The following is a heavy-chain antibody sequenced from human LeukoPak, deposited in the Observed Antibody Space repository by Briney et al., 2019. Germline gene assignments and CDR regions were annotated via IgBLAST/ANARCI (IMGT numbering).Heavy chain of an antibody. D-gene: IGHD3-9*01. CDR3: ARLSRVPGADWEN. CDR1: GYNFTSYW. V-gene: IGHV5-51*01. J-gene: IGHJ4*02. CDR2: IYPGDSDT. Sequence: GESLKISCKGSGYNFTSYWIGWVRQMPGKGLEWMGIIYPGDSDTRYSPSFQGQVTISADKSISTAYLQWSSLKASDTAMYYCARLSRVPGADWENWGQGTLVTVSS.